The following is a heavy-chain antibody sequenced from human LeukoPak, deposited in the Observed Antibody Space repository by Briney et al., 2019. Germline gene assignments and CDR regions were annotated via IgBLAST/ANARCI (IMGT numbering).Heavy chain of an antibody. CDR2: IYYSGST. Sequence: SETLSLTCTVSGGSISSSSYYWGWVRQPPGKGLEWIGSIYYSGSTYYNPSLKSRVTISVDTSKNQFSLKLSSVTAADTAVYYCARPGYCSSTSCSVGFDPWGQGTLVTVSS. CDR3: ARPGYCSSTSCSVGFDP. J-gene: IGHJ5*02. V-gene: IGHV4-39*01. D-gene: IGHD2-2*01. CDR1: GGSISSSSYY.